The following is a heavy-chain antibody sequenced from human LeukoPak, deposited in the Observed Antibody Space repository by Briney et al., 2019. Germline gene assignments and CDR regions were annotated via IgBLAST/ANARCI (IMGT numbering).Heavy chain of an antibody. J-gene: IGHJ4*02. D-gene: IGHD5-18*01. V-gene: IGHV4-39*01. CDR1: GGSISSSSYY. Sequence: SETLSLTCTVSGGSISSSSYYWGWIRQPPGKGLEWIGSIYYSGSTYYNPSLKSQVTISVDTSKNQFSLKLSSVTAADTAVYYCARGRVDTAMEDYWGQGTLVTVSS. CDR2: IYYSGST. CDR3: ARGRVDTAMEDY.